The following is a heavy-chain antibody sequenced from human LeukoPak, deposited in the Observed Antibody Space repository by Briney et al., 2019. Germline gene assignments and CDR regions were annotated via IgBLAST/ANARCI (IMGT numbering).Heavy chain of an antibody. D-gene: IGHD5-18*01. CDR2: ISYDGGNK. CDR1: GFTFSIHG. Sequence: GGSLRLSCAASGFTFSIHGIHWVRQAPGKGLEWVAIISYDGGNKYYADSVKGRFTISRDNSKNTLYLQMNSLRAEDTAVYYCAKDQYRYSYGSYGMDVWGQGTTVTVSS. CDR3: AKDQYRYSYGSYGMDV. V-gene: IGHV3-30*18. J-gene: IGHJ6*02.